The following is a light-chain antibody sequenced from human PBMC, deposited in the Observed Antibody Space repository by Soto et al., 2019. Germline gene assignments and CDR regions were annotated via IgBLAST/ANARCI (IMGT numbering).Light chain of an antibody. J-gene: IGLJ7*01. Sequence: QSVLTQPPSASGTPGQRVIISCSGGSSNIGNNPVSWYQHLPGSTPRPLIYGNDLRPSGVPDRFSASKSGTSASLAISGLQSEDEADYYCVVWDDSLNGVVFGGGTQLTVL. V-gene: IGLV1-44*01. CDR3: VVWDDSLNGVV. CDR2: GND. CDR1: SSNIGNNP.